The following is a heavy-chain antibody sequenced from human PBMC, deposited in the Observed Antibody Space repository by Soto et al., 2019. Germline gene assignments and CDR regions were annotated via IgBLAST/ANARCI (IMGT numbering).Heavy chain of an antibody. D-gene: IGHD3-10*01. CDR3: ARSLYYYGSGIYYRYLDYYYYGMDV. CDR1: GYTFTSYA. CDR2: INAGNGNT. J-gene: IGHJ6*02. V-gene: IGHV1-3*01. Sequence: ASVKVSCKASGYTFTSYAMHWVRQAPGQRREWMGWINAGNGNTKYSQKFQGRVTITRDTSASTAYMELSSLRSEDTAVDYCARSLYYYGSGIYYRYLDYYYYGMDVWGQGXTVTVSS.